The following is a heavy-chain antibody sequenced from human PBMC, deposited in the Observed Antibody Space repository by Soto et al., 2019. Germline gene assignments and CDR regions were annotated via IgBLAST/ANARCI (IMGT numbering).Heavy chain of an antibody. CDR1: GFTFSNYG. J-gene: IGHJ4*02. V-gene: IGHV3-33*01. Sequence: QVQLVESGGGVVQPGRSLRLSCAAAGFTFSNYGMHWVRQAPGKGLEGVAVIWYDGSYKYYIDSVKGRFTISRDNSKNTLYLQMNSLRAEDTAVYYCARAGYNWGGFDYWGQGTLVTVSS. CDR2: IWYDGSYK. CDR3: ARAGYNWGGFDY. D-gene: IGHD5-12*01.